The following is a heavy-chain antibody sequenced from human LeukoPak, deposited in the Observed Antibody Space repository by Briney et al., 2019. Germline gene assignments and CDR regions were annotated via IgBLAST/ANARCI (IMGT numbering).Heavy chain of an antibody. CDR2: ISAYNGNT. CDR3: AKISARYCSGGSCYFDY. Sequence: ASVKVSCKASGYTFTSYGISWVRQAPGQGLEWMGWISAYNGNTNYAQKLQGRVTMTTDTSTSTAYMELRSLRSDDTAVYYCAKISARYCSGGSCYFDYWGQGTLVTVSP. CDR1: GYTFTSYG. D-gene: IGHD2-15*01. V-gene: IGHV1-18*01. J-gene: IGHJ4*02.